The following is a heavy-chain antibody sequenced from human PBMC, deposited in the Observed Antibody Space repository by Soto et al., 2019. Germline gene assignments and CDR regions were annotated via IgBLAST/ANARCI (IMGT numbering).Heavy chain of an antibody. V-gene: IGHV4-30-2*01. CDR3: AAGGGLPRYY. CDR2: IYHSGST. D-gene: IGHD5-12*01. CDR1: GGSISSGGYS. J-gene: IGHJ4*02. Sequence: QLQLQESGSGLVKPSQTLSLTCAVSGGSISSGGYSWSWIRQPPGKGLEWIGYIYHSGSTYYNPSLKTRVTLAVDSSKNQFSLKLSSVTAADTAVYYCAAGGGLPRYYWGQGTLVTVSS.